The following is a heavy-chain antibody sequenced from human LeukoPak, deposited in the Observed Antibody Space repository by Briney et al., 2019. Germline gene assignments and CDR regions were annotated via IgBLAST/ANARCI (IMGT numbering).Heavy chain of an antibody. J-gene: IGHJ4*02. CDR2: IIPIFGTA. Sequence: ASVKVSCKASGGTFSSYAISWVRQAPGQGLEWMGGIIPIFGTANYAQKFQGRVTITADESTGTAYMELSSLRSEDAAVYYCARSRADDYVWGSYGYWGQGTLVTVSS. D-gene: IGHD3-16*01. V-gene: IGHV1-69*13. CDR3: ARSRADDYVWGSYGY. CDR1: GGTFSSYA.